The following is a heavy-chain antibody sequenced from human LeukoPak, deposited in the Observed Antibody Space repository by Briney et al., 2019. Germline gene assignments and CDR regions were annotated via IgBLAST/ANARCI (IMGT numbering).Heavy chain of an antibody. CDR2: MHPGESEI. V-gene: IGHV5-51*01. Sequence: GESLRISCKASGYSFTNYWIAWVRQKPGKGLEWMGIMHPGESEINYSPSFEGQVTISADTSISTAYLEWYSLKASDSAIYYCAKTIASLGSGARYFDPWGQGTMITVSS. CDR3: AKTIASLGSGARYFDP. J-gene: IGHJ5*02. D-gene: IGHD5/OR15-5a*01. CDR1: GYSFTNYW.